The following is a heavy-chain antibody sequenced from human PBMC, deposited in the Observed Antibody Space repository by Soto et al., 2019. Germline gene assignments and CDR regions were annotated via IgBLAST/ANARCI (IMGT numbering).Heavy chain of an antibody. CDR3: ARLRHDCTHGVCYKEGFDY. J-gene: IGHJ4*02. V-gene: IGHV4-59*08. Sequence: SETLSLTCTVSGGSISSYYWSWIRQPPGKGLEWIGYIYYSGNTNYNPSLRSRVTISVDTSKNQFSLKLSSVTAADTAVYYCARLRHDCTHGVCYKEGFDYWGQGTLVTVSS. CDR2: IYYSGNT. CDR1: GGSISSYY. D-gene: IGHD2-8*01.